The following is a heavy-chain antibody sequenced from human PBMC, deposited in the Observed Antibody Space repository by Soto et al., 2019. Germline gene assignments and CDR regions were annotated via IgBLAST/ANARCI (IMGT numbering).Heavy chain of an antibody. D-gene: IGHD3-10*01. J-gene: IGHJ5*02. CDR2: IDGSGGIT. CDR1: GFTFGTTD. CDR3: VKNSGWFNT. Sequence: QLLQSGGGLVQPGGSLTLSCAASGFTFGTTDMSWVRQAPGEGLEWVSTIDGSGGITYYADSVKGRFTIARDKSRNTVYLQMNSLRGDATALYYCVKNSGWFNTWGQGALVTVSS. V-gene: IGHV3-23*01.